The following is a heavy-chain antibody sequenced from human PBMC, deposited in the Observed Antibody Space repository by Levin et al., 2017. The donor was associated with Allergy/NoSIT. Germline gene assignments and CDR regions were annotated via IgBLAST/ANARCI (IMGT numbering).Heavy chain of an antibody. CDR3: SKGIGQLIYDYGMDV. CDR1: GFTLSTYA. CDR2: VSGSGGST. V-gene: IGHV3-23*01. D-gene: IGHD3-16*01. J-gene: IGHJ6*02. Sequence: GESLKISCAASGFTLSTYAMSWVRQAPGKGLEWVSAVSGSGGSTYYADSVKDRFTISRDNSKNTLYLQTNRLRAEDTAVYYCSKGIGQLIYDYGMDVWGQGTTVTVSS.